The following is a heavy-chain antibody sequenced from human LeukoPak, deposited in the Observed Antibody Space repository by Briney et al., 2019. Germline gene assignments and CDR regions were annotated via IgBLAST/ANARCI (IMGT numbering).Heavy chain of an antibody. CDR2: INPNSGGT. V-gene: IGHV1-2*02. CDR3: ARAVGVVVPAAMGY. Sequence: ASVKISCKASGYTFTGYYMHWVRQAPGQGLEWMGWINPNSGGTNYAQKFQGRVTMTRDTSISTAYMELSRLRPDDTAVYYCARAVGVVVPAAMGYWGQGTLVTVSS. D-gene: IGHD2-2*01. CDR1: GYTFTGYY. J-gene: IGHJ4*02.